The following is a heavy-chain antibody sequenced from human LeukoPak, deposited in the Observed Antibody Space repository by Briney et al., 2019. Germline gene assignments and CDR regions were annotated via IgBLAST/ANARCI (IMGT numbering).Heavy chain of an antibody. D-gene: IGHD1-1*01. Sequence: GGSLRLSCAASGFTLSSYAMSWVRQAPGKGLEWVSGISGSGGSTYHADSVKGRFTISRDNSKNTLYLQMNSLRAEGTAVYYCAKDFLDNRERPYYMDVCGKGTTVTVSS. J-gene: IGHJ6*03. CDR3: AKDFLDNRERPYYMDV. CDR2: ISGSGGST. V-gene: IGHV3-23*01. CDR1: GFTLSSYA.